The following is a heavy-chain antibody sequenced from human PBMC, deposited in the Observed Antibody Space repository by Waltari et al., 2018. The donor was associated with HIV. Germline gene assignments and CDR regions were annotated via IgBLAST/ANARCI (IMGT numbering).Heavy chain of an antibody. CDR2: IYYSGST. Sequence: QVQLQESGPGLVKPSETLSLTCTVSGGSISSYYWSWIRQPPGKGLEWIGYIYYSGSTNYNPSLKSRVTISVDTSKNQFSLKLSSVTAADTAVYYCARGDIWFGEPSVWGQGTLVTVSS. J-gene: IGHJ4*02. CDR1: GGSISSYY. D-gene: IGHD3-10*01. V-gene: IGHV4-59*01. CDR3: ARGDIWFGEPSV.